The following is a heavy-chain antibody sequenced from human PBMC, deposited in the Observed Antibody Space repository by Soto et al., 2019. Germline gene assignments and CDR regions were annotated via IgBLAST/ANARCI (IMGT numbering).Heavy chain of an antibody. CDR2: ISAYNGNA. V-gene: IGHV1-18*01. Sequence: ASVKVSCKASGYTFTSYFITWVRQAPGQGLERMGWISAYNGNANYAQMLQGRVTMTTDTSTSTAYMELRSLRSDDTAVYYCARQNYYSGMDVWGQGTTVTVSS. CDR1: GYTFTSYF. J-gene: IGHJ6*02. CDR3: ARQNYYSGMDV.